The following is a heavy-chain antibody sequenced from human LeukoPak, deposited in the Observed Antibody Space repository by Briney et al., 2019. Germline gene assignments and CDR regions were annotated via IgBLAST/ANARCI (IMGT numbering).Heavy chain of an antibody. J-gene: IGHJ4*02. CDR3: ARGRSNGWFY. Sequence: SETLSLTCAVYGGSFSGYYWSWIRQPPGKGLEWIGEINHSGSTNYNPSLKSRVTISVDTSKNQFSLKLSSVTAADTAVYYCARGRSNGWFYWGQGTLVTVSS. CDR2: INHSGST. CDR1: GGSFSGYY. D-gene: IGHD2-8*01. V-gene: IGHV4-34*01.